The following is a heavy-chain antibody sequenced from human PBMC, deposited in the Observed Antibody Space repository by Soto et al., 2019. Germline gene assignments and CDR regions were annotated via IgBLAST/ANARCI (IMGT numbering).Heavy chain of an antibody. V-gene: IGHV4-34*01. J-gene: IGHJ5*02. CDR3: ARGKKRPYSSIGNWFDP. CDR1: GGSFSGYY. Sequence: SETLSLTCAVYGGSFSGYYWSWIRQPPGKGLEWIGEINHSGSTNYNPSLKSRVTISVDTSKNQFSLKLSSVAAADTAVYYCARGKKRPYSSIGNWFDPWGQGTLVTVSS. D-gene: IGHD6-13*01. CDR2: INHSGST.